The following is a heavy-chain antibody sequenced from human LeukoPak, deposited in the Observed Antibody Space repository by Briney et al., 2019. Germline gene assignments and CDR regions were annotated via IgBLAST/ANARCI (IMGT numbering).Heavy chain of an antibody. J-gene: IGHJ4*02. CDR2: ISSSSSYI. D-gene: IGHD2-2*01. CDR1: GFTFSSYS. Sequence: GGSLRLSCAASGFTFSSYSMNWVRQAPGKGLEWVSSISSSSSYIYYADSVKGRFTISRDNAKNSLYLQMNSLRAEDTAVYYCAREEYSSSTSCYPGTFDYWGQGTLVTVSS. CDR3: AREEYSSSTSCYPGTFDY. V-gene: IGHV3-21*01.